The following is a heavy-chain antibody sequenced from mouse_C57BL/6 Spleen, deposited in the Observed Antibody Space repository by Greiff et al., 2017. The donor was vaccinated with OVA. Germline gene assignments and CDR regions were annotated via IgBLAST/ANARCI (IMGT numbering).Heavy chain of an antibody. Sequence: QVQLKESGPGLVQPSQSLSITCTVSGFSLTSYGVHWVRQSPGKGLEWLGVIWSGGSTDYNAAFISRLSISKDNSKSQVFFKMNSLQADDTAIYYCARNLGYGKAWFAYWGQGTLVTVSA. CDR3: ARNLGYGKAWFAY. D-gene: IGHD1-1*02. CDR1: GFSLTSYG. J-gene: IGHJ3*01. V-gene: IGHV2-2*01. CDR2: IWSGGST.